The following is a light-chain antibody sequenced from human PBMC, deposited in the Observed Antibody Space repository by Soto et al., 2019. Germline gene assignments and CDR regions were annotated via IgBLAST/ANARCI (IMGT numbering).Light chain of an antibody. CDR2: TTS. Sequence: DIQMTQSPSSLSASVGDRVTIACRASQTVSKFVNWYQQKPGKVPTXLIFTTSTLHSGVPSRFSGSGSGTELTITINGLQPEDCDTYYCQQTYTLPRTFAQGTKVDIK. CDR1: QTVSKF. J-gene: IGKJ1*01. V-gene: IGKV1-39*01. CDR3: QQTYTLPRT.